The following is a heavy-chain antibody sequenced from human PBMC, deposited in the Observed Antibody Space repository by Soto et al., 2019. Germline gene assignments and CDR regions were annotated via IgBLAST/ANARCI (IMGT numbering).Heavy chain of an antibody. J-gene: IGHJ4*02. CDR3: VRGRAAAGISALH. V-gene: IGHV4-31*03. CDR1: GGSISSGGYY. Sequence: QVQLQESGPGLVKPSQTLSLTCTVSGGSISSGGYYWSWIRQHPGKGLEWIGYIYYSGSTYYNPSLRSRVAISVDTSKNQCSLKLSSVTAADTAVYYCVRGRAAAGISALHWGQGTLVTVSS. CDR2: IYYSGST. D-gene: IGHD6-13*01.